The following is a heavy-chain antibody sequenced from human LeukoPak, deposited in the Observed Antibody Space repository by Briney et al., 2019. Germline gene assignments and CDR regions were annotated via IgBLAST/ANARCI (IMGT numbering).Heavy chain of an antibody. CDR3: ARDGYSSGLIYYFDY. CDR1: GFTFSSYG. D-gene: IGHD6-19*01. Sequence: PGGSLRLSCAASGFTFSSYGMHWVRQAPGKGLEWVAVIWYDGSNKYYADSVKGRFIISRDNSKNTLYLQMNSLRAEDTAVYYCARDGYSSGLIYYFDYWGQGTLVTVSS. V-gene: IGHV3-33*01. J-gene: IGHJ4*02. CDR2: IWYDGSNK.